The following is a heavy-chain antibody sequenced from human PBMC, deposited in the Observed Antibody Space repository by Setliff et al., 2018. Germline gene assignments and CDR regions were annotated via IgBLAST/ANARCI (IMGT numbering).Heavy chain of an antibody. Sequence: GGSLRLSCAASGFSFRNYGMHWVRQAPGKGLEWVAVIAYDGINKYYADSVKGRFTISRDNSKNTLYLQMNSLRAEDTAVYYCARDSKRDYNFCSGQGDYWGQGTLVTVSS. J-gene: IGHJ4*02. V-gene: IGHV3-30*06. D-gene: IGHD3-3*01. CDR2: IAYDGINK. CDR3: ARDSKRDYNFCSGQGDY. CDR1: GFSFRNYG.